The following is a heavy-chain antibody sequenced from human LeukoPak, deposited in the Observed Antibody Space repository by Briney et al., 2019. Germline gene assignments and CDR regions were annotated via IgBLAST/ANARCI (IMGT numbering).Heavy chain of an antibody. CDR2: ISAYNGDT. CDR3: ARDPSNTSGWKTWFDP. Sequence: ASVTVSCKASGCTFTSHGISWVRQAPGQGLEWMGWISAYNGDTKYAQNLQGRVTLTTNTLTTTAYLELRSLTSDDTAVYYCARDPSNTSGWKTWFDPWGQGTLVTVSS. D-gene: IGHD6-19*01. V-gene: IGHV1-18*01. J-gene: IGHJ5*02. CDR1: GCTFTSHG.